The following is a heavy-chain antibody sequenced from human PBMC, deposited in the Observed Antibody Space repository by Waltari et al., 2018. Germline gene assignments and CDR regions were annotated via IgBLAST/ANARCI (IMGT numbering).Heavy chain of an antibody. V-gene: IGHV4-34*01. CDR1: GGSFSGYY. Sequence: QVQLQQWGAGLLKPSETLSLTCAVYGGSFSGYYWGWIRQPPGKGLEWIGEINHSGSTNYNPSLKSRVTISVDTSKNQFSLKLSSVTAADTAVYYCARGSSSYYDYWGQGTLVTVSS. CDR3: ARGSSSYYDY. CDR2: INHSGST. J-gene: IGHJ4*02.